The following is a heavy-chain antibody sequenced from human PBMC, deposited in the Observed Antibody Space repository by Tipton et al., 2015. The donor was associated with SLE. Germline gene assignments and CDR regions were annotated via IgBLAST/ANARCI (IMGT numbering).Heavy chain of an antibody. D-gene: IGHD2-2*01. V-gene: IGHV4-39*07. Sequence: TLSLTCTVSGGSISSSSYYWGWIRQPPGKGLEWIGSIYYSGSTYYTPSLKSRVTISVDTSKNQFSLKLSSVTAADTAVYFCARGHLLIVVVPAATRLGNWFDPWGQGTLVTVSS. CDR1: GGSISSSSYY. CDR2: IYYSGST. CDR3: ARGHLLIVVVPAATRLGNWFDP. J-gene: IGHJ5*02.